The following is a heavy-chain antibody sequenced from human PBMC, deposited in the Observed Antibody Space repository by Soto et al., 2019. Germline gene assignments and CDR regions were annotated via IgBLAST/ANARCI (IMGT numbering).Heavy chain of an antibody. D-gene: IGHD3-10*01. CDR3: ARMAATMVRGVTPGPPDS. V-gene: IGHV3-21*01. CDR2: ISSSSSYI. J-gene: IGHJ4*02. Sequence: EVQLVESGGGLVKPGGSLRLSCAASGFTFSSYSMNWVRQAPGKGLEWVSSISSSSSYIYYADSVKGRFTISRDNAKNSLYLQMNRLRAEDTAVYYSARMAATMVRGVTPGPPDSWGQGTLVTVSS. CDR1: GFTFSSYS.